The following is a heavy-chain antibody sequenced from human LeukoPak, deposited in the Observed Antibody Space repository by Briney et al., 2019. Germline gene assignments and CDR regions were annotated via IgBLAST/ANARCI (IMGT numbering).Heavy chain of an antibody. V-gene: IGHV1-2*02. CDR1: GYTFTGYY. J-gene: IGHJ4*02. D-gene: IGHD3-22*01. Sequence: ASVKVSCKASGYTFTGYYMHWVRPAPGQGLEWMGWINPNSGGTNYAQKFQGRITMTTDTSITTAYMELSRLRSDDTAVYYCARDRDYYDSSGYFPLDYWGQGTLVTVSS. CDR2: INPNSGGT. CDR3: ARDRDYYDSSGYFPLDY.